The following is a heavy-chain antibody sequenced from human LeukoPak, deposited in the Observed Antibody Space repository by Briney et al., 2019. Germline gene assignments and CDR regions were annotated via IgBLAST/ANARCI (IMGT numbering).Heavy chain of an antibody. J-gene: IGHJ4*02. CDR3: ARDLTGWGESSGYSDY. V-gene: IGHV3-23*01. CDR1: GFSFSSYA. D-gene: IGHD3-22*01. Sequence: PGGSLKLSCAASGFSFSSYAMSWVRQAPGKGLEWVSSISGSGDNTYYAESVKGRFTISRDNSKNTLFLQVNSLRAEDTAVYYCARDLTGWGESSGYSDYWGQGTLVTVSS. CDR2: ISGSGDNT.